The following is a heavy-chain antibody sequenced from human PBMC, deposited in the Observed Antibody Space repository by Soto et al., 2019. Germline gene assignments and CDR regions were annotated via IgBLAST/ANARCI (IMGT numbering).Heavy chain of an antibody. Sequence: SETLSLTCTVSDGSISGNFLTWIRQPAGKGLEWIGRISSNGNTDYNPSLKSRVTMSIDTSKNHFSLDLISVTASDTATYYCAGEVWVAGLLYYFDFWGQGTLVTVSS. CDR1: DGSISGNF. V-gene: IGHV4-4*07. J-gene: IGHJ4*02. D-gene: IGHD6-19*01. CDR3: AGEVWVAGLLYYFDF. CDR2: ISSNGNT.